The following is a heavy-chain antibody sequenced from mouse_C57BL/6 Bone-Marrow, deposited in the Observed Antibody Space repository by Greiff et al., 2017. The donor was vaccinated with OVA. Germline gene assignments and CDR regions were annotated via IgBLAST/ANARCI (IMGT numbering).Heavy chain of an antibody. D-gene: IGHD2-4*01. CDR2: IRNKANNHAT. V-gene: IGHV6-6*01. CDR3: TRTGLRRRGDY. CDR1: GFTFSDAW. J-gene: IGHJ4*01. Sequence: EVQGVESGGGLVQPGGSMKLSCAASGFTFSDAWMDWVRQSPEKGLEWVAEIRNKANNHATYYAESVKGRFTISRDDSKSSVYLQMNSLRAEDTGIYYCTRTGLRRRGDYWGQGTSVTVSS.